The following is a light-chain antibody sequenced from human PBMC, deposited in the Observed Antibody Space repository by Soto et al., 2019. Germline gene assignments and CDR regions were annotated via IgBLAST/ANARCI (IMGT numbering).Light chain of an antibody. V-gene: IGKV3-11*01. CDR1: QSVSSY. CDR2: GAS. CDR3: QKRSNWPLN. Sequence: EIVLTPSPATLSLSPGERATLSCRAGQSVSSYLAWYRQKPGQAPRLLIYGASSRATGIPDRFSGSGSGTDFTLTISSLEPEDFAVYYCQKRSNWPLNFGGGTKGDIK. J-gene: IGKJ4*01.